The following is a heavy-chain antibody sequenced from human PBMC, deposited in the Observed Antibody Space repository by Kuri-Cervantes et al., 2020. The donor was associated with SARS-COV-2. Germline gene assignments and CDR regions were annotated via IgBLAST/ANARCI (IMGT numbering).Heavy chain of an antibody. D-gene: IGHD6-13*01. CDR3: ARGRQQLPWNFDY. V-gene: IGHV3-11*06. J-gene: IGHJ4*02. CDR1: GFTFSDYY. Sequence: GGSLRLSCAASGFTFSDYYMTWIRQAPGKGLDWVTYISNSGSYTNYADSVKGRFTISRDNAKNSLYLQMISLRGDDTVVYYCARGRQQLPWNFDYWGQGILVTVSS. CDR2: ISNSGSYT.